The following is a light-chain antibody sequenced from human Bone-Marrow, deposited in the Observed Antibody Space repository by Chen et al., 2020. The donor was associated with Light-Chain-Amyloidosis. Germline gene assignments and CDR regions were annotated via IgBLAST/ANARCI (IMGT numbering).Light chain of an antibody. CDR3: QQYGSSPRYT. V-gene: IGKV3-20*01. Sequence: EIVLTQSPGTLSLSPGERATLSCRASQSVSSSYLAWYQQKPGQAPRLLIYGASSRATGIPDRVGGSGSGTDFTLTISRLEPEDFAVYYCQQYGSSPRYTFGQGTKLEIK. J-gene: IGKJ2*01. CDR1: QSVSSSY. CDR2: GAS.